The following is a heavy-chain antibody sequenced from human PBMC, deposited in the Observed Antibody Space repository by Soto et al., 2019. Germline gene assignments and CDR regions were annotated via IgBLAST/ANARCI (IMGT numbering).Heavy chain of an antibody. Sequence: ASVKVSCKASGYTFTSYAMHWVRQAPGQRLEWMGWINAGNGNTKYSQKFQGRVTITRDTSASTAYMELSSLRSEDTAVYYCARNSFWEKQQLAFDPWGQGTLVTVSS. D-gene: IGHD6-13*01. CDR2: INAGNGNT. J-gene: IGHJ5*02. V-gene: IGHV1-3*01. CDR1: GYTFTSYA. CDR3: ARNSFWEKQQLAFDP.